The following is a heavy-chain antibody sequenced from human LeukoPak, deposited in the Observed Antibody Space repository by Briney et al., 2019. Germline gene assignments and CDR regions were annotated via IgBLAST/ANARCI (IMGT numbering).Heavy chain of an antibody. CDR1: GFTFSSYW. CDR2: IRSKAYGGTT. V-gene: IGHV3-49*04. J-gene: IGHJ4*02. CDR3: TRDEWELLIPDY. D-gene: IGHD1-26*01. Sequence: PGGSLRLSCAASGFTFSSYWMSWVRQAPGKGLEWVGFIRSKAYGGTTEYAASVKGRFTISRDDSKSIAYLQMNSLKTEDTAVYYCTRDEWELLIPDYWGQGTLVTVSS.